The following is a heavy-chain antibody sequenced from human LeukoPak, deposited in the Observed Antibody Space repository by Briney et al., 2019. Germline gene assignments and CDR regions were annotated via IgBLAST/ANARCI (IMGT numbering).Heavy chain of an antibody. D-gene: IGHD1-1*01. J-gene: IGHJ4*02. Sequence: PGGSLRLSCAASGFSVSSNYMSWVRQAPGKGLEWVSIIYSGGNTYYADSVKGRFTISRDNSKNTLYLQMNSLRAEDAALYYCARDISSTGNHDYWGQGTLVTVSS. CDR3: ARDISSTGNHDY. V-gene: IGHV3-53*01. CDR2: IYSGGNT. CDR1: GFSVSSNY.